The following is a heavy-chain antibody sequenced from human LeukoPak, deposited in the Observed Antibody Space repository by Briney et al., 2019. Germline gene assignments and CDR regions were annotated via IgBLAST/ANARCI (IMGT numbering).Heavy chain of an antibody. CDR3: ARGLRYCSSTSCYSWFDP. Sequence: GGSLRLSCAASGFIFRNYDMHWVRQATGKGLEWVSGIGPAGDTYYPGSVKGRFTISRENAKNSLYLQMNSLRAGDTAVYYCARGLRYCSSTSCYSWFDPWGPGTLVTVSS. V-gene: IGHV3-13*01. J-gene: IGHJ5*02. CDR2: IGPAGDT. CDR1: GFIFRNYD. D-gene: IGHD2-2*02.